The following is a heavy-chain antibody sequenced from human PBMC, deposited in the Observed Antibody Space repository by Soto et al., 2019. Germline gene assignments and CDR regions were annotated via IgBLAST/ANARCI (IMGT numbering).Heavy chain of an antibody. J-gene: IGHJ5*02. D-gene: IGHD3-16*01. CDR2: MNPNSGNT. V-gene: IGHV1-8*01. CDR1: GYTFTSYD. Sequence: QVQLVQSGAEVKKPGASVKVSCKASGYTFTSYDINWVRQATGQGLEWMGWMNPNSGNTGYAQKFQVRVTMTRNTPISTASMGLSSLRSEDTAVYYCARGWGGITDQYNWFDPWGQGTLVTVSS. CDR3: ARGWGGITDQYNWFDP.